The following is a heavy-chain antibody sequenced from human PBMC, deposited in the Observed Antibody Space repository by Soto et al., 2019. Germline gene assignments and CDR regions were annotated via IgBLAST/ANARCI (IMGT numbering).Heavy chain of an antibody. J-gene: IGHJ4*02. CDR3: AKDSWYFDL. CDR2: IDTSGSST. D-gene: IGHD6-13*01. CDR1: GFIFTNFW. V-gene: IGHV3-74*01. Sequence: GGSLRLSCEASGFIFTNFWMHWVRQVPGKGLVWVPRIDTSGSSTSYADSVKGRFTISRDNAKNTVSLQMNSLRAEDTGVYYCAKDSWYFDLWSQGSLVTVSS.